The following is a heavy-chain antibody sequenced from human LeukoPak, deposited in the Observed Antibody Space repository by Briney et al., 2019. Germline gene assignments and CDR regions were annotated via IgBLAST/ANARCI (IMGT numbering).Heavy chain of an antibody. D-gene: IGHD3-9*01. V-gene: IGHV3-23*01. J-gene: IGHJ4*02. CDR3: AKDGLYFDGSTHIYYFDS. CDR1: GFSFGGYA. CDR2: ITYSGADT. Sequence: GGSLRLSCAASGFSFGGYAMTWVRQAPGKGLEWVSSITYSGADTYYLDSVKARFTISRDNSRSTLYLQMDSLTAEDTALYYCAKDGLYFDGSTHIYYFDSWGQGTLVAVSS.